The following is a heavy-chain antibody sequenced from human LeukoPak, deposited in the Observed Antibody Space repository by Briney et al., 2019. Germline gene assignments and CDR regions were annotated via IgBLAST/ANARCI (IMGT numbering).Heavy chain of an antibody. D-gene: IGHD3-16*01. CDR2: ITAGGDSI. J-gene: IGHJ4*02. V-gene: IGHV3-23*01. Sequence: GRSLRLSCAASGFTFDDYAMHWVRHAPGKGLEWVSGITAGGDSIYYGNSVKGRFTISRDNSKNMVYLQMNDLRVEDTAVYYCAKKRGIGNYDPLLDYWGQGTLVTVSS. CDR3: AKKRGIGNYDPLLDY. CDR1: GFTFDDYA.